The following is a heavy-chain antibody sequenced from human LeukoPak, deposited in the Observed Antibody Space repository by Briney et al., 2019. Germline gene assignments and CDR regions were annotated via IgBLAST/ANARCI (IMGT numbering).Heavy chain of an antibody. CDR2: ISGRLGDT. Sequence: PGGSLRLSCAASGFTLSNYAMSWVRQAPGKGLEWVSAISGRLGDTYYPDSVKGRFTISRDNSKNTLYLQMNSLRAEDTAAYHCAKSSGTYHPYNYMDVWGKGTTVTVSS. CDR3: AKSSGTYHPYNYMDV. D-gene: IGHD3-10*01. CDR1: GFTLSNYA. J-gene: IGHJ6*03. V-gene: IGHV3-23*01.